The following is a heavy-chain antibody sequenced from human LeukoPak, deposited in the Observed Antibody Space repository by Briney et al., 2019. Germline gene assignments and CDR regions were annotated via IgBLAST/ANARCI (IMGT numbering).Heavy chain of an antibody. CDR3: ARDWMFAEYGAGSYRFDY. Sequence: ASVKASCKASGYTFTGYYMHWVRQAPGQGLEWMGWINPNSGGTNYAQKFQGRVTMTRDTSISTAYMELSRLRSDDTAVYYCARDWMFAEYGAGSYRFDYWGQGTLVTVSS. CDR2: INPNSGGT. CDR1: GYTFTGYY. D-gene: IGHD3-10*01. J-gene: IGHJ4*02. V-gene: IGHV1-2*02.